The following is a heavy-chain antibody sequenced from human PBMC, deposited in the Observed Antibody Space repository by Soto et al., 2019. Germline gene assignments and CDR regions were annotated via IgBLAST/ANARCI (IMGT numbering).Heavy chain of an antibody. CDR2: ISYDGSYR. CDR1: GFSFSTYA. Sequence: QVQLVESGGGVVQPGRSLRLSCAASGFSFSTYAMHWVRQAPGKGLEWVADISYDGSYRHYADSLKGRFTISRDNSKNPRYLRMNTLRAEDTAVYYCAKPSYQWFGEFYGIDVWGPGTTVTVSS. D-gene: IGHD3-10*01. V-gene: IGHV3-30*18. J-gene: IGHJ6*02. CDR3: AKPSYQWFGEFYGIDV.